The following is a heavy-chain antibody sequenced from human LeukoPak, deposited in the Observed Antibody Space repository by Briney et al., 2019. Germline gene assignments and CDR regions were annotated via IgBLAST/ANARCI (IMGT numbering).Heavy chain of an antibody. Sequence: GESLKISRKGSGYSFTSYWISWVRQMPGKGLEWMGRIDPSDSYTNYSPSFQGHVTISADKSISTAYLQWSSLKASDTAMYYCARLGRITMVRGVMDWFDPWGQGTLVTVSS. CDR1: GYSFTSYW. J-gene: IGHJ5*02. D-gene: IGHD3-10*01. CDR2: IDPSDSYT. V-gene: IGHV5-10-1*01. CDR3: ARLGRITMVRGVMDWFDP.